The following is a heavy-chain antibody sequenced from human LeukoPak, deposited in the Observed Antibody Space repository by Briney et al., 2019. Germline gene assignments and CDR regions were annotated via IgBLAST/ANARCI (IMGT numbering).Heavy chain of an antibody. CDR1: GGSISSGSYY. CDR3: ARTESIVVVPAAIVY. CDR2: IYTSGST. V-gene: IGHV4-61*02. J-gene: IGHJ4*02. Sequence: PSETLSLTCTVSGGSISSGSYYWRWIRQPAGKGLEWIGRIYTSGSTNYHPSLKSRVTISVDTSKNQFSLQLRSVTAADTAVYYCARTESIVVVPAAIVYWGQGTLVTVSS. D-gene: IGHD2-2*02.